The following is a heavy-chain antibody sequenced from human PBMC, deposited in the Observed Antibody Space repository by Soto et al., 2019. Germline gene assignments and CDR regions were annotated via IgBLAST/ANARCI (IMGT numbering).Heavy chain of an antibody. J-gene: IGHJ5*02. Sequence: GGSLRLSCAASGFTFSSYSMNWVRQAPGKGLEWVSYISSSSSTIYYADSVKGRFTISRDNAKNSLYLQMNSLRAEDTAVYYCARVRGGYCTNGVCLGGWFDPWGQGTLVTVSS. CDR3: ARVRGGYCTNGVCLGGWFDP. V-gene: IGHV3-48*01. CDR1: GFTFSSYS. D-gene: IGHD2-8*01. CDR2: ISSSSSTI.